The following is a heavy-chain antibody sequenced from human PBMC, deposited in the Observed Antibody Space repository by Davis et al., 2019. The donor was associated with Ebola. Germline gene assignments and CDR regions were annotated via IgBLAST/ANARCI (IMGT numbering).Heavy chain of an antibody. V-gene: IGHV3-49*04. CDR2: IRSKAYGGTT. CDR1: GFTFGDYA. Sequence: GESLKISCTGFGFTFGDYAMSWVRQAPGKGLEWVGFIRSKAYGGTTEYAASVKGRFTISRDDSKSIAYLQMNSLKTEDTAVYFCTRDLKQPPPSYYYGMDVWGQGTTVTVSS. CDR3: TRDLKQPPPSYYYGMDV. J-gene: IGHJ6*02. D-gene: IGHD6-13*01.